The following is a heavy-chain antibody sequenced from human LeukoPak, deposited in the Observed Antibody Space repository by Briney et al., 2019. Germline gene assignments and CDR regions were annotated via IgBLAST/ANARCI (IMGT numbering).Heavy chain of an antibody. Sequence: GGSLRLSCAASGFTVSSNYMSWVRQAPGKGLEWVSVIYSGGSTYYADSVKGRFTISRDNSKNTLYLQMNSLRAEDTAVYYCARMVVPAAPGAFDIWGQGTMVTVSS. CDR2: IYSGGST. CDR1: GFTVSSNY. CDR3: ARMVVPAAPGAFDI. D-gene: IGHD2-2*01. V-gene: IGHV3-53*01. J-gene: IGHJ3*02.